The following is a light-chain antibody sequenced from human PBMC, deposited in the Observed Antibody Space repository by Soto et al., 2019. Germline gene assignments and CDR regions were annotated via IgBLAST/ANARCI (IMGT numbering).Light chain of an antibody. CDR1: QSISSW. Sequence: DIQMTQSPSTLSASVGDRVTITCRASQSISSWLAWYQQQPGKAPRLLISRASSLESGVPSRFSGSGSGTEFTLTISSLQPDDFATYYCQHYNTYSGTFGQGTKVDIK. V-gene: IGKV1-5*03. J-gene: IGKJ1*01. CDR3: QHYNTYSGT. CDR2: RAS.